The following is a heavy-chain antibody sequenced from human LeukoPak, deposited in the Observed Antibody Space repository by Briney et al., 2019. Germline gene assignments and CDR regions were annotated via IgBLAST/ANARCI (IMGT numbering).Heavy chain of an antibody. V-gene: IGHV1-2*02. CDR1: GYSFTDYF. CDR2: LNPNSGDT. CDR3: ARHVSGNWFDP. J-gene: IGHJ5*02. Sequence: GASVKVSCKASGYSFTDYFVHWVRQAPGQGLEWVGLLNPNSGDTNYAEKFQGRVTMIRDSSINTAYMELSRLRSDDTAVYYCARHVSGNWFDPWGQGTLVTVSS. D-gene: IGHD5/OR15-5a*01.